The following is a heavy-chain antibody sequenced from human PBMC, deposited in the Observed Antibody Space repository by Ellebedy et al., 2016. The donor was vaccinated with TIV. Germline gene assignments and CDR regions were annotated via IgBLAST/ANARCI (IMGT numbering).Heavy chain of an antibody. Sequence: ASVKVSCKASGYTFTGYYMHWVRQAPGQGLEWMGWINPNSGGTNYAQKFQGWVTMTRDTSISTAYMELSRLRSDDTAVYYCARAGRSSWLQDYDYWGQGTLVTVSS. CDR3: ARAGRSSWLQDYDY. CDR2: INPNSGGT. V-gene: IGHV1-2*04. D-gene: IGHD6-13*01. CDR1: GYTFTGYY. J-gene: IGHJ4*02.